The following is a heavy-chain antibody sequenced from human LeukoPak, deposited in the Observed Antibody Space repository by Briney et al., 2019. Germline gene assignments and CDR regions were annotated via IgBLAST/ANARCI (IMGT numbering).Heavy chain of an antibody. CDR3: AIRGSSWNFDY. CDR1: GYTFTSYD. J-gene: IGHJ4*02. V-gene: IGHV1-8*01. Sequence: ASVTVSCTASGYTFTSYDINWVRQAPGQGLEWMGWMDPNSGNTVYAQKFQGRVTMTRNTSISTAYIELSSLRSEDTAVYYCAIRGSSWNFDYWGQGTLVTVSS. D-gene: IGHD6-13*01. CDR2: MDPNSGNT.